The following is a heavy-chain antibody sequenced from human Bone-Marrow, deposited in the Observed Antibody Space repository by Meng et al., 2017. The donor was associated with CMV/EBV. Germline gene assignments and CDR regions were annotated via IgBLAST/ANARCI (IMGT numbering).Heavy chain of an antibody. CDR1: GYTFTGYY. V-gene: IGHV1-2*02. D-gene: IGHD6-13*01. CDR3: ASSSSYYYYYGMDV. J-gene: IGHJ6*02. CDR2: INPNSGGT. Sequence: ASVKVSCKASGYTFTGYYMHWVRQAPGQGLEWMGWINPNSGGTNYAQKLQGRVTMTTDTSTSTAYMELRSLRSDDTAVYYCASSSSYYYYYGMDVWGQGNTVTVSS.